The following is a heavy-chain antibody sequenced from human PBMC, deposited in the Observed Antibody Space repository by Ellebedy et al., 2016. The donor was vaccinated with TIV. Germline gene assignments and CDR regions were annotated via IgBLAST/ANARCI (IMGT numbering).Heavy chain of an antibody. CDR1: GGSVNNYY. D-gene: IGHD2-15*01. V-gene: IGHV4-59*08. CDR3: ARHLGYCAGDSCAHYYDMDI. J-gene: IGHJ6*02. CDR2: VSYSGTA. Sequence: SETLSLTCSVSGGSVNNYYWSWIRQPPGKGLEWIGFVSYSGTANYNPSVKGRVSISVDTSKSQFSLKVNSVTAADTAVYYCARHLGYCAGDSCAHYYDMDIWGQGTTVTVSS.